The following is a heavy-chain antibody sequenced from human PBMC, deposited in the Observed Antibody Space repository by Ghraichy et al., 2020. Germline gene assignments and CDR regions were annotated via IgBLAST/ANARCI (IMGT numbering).Heavy chain of an antibody. CDR3: TRLTYGGAGCRPP. Sequence: GGSLRLSCTVSGLRFSDYWMTWVRQAPGKGLEWVANIEKDGSEETYPDSIKGRFTISKDNAKNSIYLQMNSLRVEDTAVYYCTRLTYGGAGCRPPWGPGNLVTSSS. D-gene: IGHD2-21*02. J-gene: IGHJ1*01. CDR2: IEKDGSEE. V-gene: IGHV3-7*03. CDR1: GLRFSDYW.